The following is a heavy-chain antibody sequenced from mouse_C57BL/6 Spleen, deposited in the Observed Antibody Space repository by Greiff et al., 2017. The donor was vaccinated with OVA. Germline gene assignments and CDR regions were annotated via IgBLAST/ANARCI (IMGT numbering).Heavy chain of an antibody. CDR3: ARPIYYGNYGFAY. CDR2: ISSGSSTI. CDR1: GFTFSDYG. J-gene: IGHJ3*01. D-gene: IGHD2-1*01. V-gene: IGHV5-17*01. Sequence: EVMLVESGGGLVKPGGSLKLSCAASGFTFSDYGMHWVRQAPEKGLEWVAYISSGSSTIYYADTVKGRFTISRDNAKNTLFLQMTSLRSEDTAMYYCARPIYYGNYGFAYWGQGTLVTVSA.